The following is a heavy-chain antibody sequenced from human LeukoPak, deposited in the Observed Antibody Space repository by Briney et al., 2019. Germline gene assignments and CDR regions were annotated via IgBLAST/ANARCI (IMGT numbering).Heavy chain of an antibody. CDR1: GFTFSSYS. CDR2: ISSSSSTI. Sequence: GGSLRLSCAASGFTFSSYSMNWVRQAPGKGLEWVSYISSSSSTIYYADSVKGRFTISRDNAKNSLYLQMNSLRAEDTAVYYCARGYCSGATCYSAGYWGQGTLVTVSS. CDR3: ARGYCSGATCYSAGY. V-gene: IGHV3-48*01. J-gene: IGHJ4*02. D-gene: IGHD2-15*01.